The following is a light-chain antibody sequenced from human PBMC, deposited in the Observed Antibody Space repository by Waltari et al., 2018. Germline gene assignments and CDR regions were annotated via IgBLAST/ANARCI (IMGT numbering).Light chain of an antibody. V-gene: IGLV2-14*01. Sequence: QSALTQPASVSGSPGQSITISCTGTSSDVGGYNPVSWYQQHPGKAPKLMIYEVSNRPSGVSDRFSGSKSGNTASLTISGLQAEDEADYYCSSYRSSTTRVFGTGTKVTVL. CDR3: SSYRSSTTRV. CDR2: EVS. CDR1: SSDVGGYNP. J-gene: IGLJ1*01.